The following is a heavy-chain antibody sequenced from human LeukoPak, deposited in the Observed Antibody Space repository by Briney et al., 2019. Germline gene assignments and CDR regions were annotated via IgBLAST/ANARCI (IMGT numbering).Heavy chain of an antibody. CDR3: ARDQALSVDYYYMDV. Sequence: GASVKVSCKASGYTFTGYYMHWVRQAPGQGLEWMGWINPNSGGTNYAQKFQGRVTMTRDTSISTAYMELSRLRSDDTAVYYCARDQALSVDYYYMDVWGKGTTVTVSS. V-gene: IGHV1-2*02. CDR1: GYTFTGYY. CDR2: INPNSGGT. J-gene: IGHJ6*03.